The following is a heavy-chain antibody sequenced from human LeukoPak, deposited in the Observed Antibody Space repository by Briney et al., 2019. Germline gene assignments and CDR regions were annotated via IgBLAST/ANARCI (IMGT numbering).Heavy chain of an antibody. V-gene: IGHV3-33*01. Sequence: GRFLRLSCAASGFTFSMYGMHWVRQAPGKGLEWVASIWINGRDETYADSVKGRFTISRDNSTLFLQMNSLRAEDTAIYFCARGKGSGRFGYFYYGVDVWGQGTTVTVSS. CDR2: IWINGRDE. J-gene: IGHJ6*02. CDR3: ARGKGSGRFGYFYYGVDV. CDR1: GFTFSMYG. D-gene: IGHD3-10*01.